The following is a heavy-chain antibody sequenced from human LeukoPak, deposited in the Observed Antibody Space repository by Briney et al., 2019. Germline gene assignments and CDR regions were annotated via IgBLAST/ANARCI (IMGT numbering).Heavy chain of an antibody. D-gene: IGHD6-13*01. CDR1: GYTFTSYY. V-gene: IGHV1-46*01. CDR2: INTNDDGT. CDR3: ARVWQDWYFDL. J-gene: IGHJ2*01. Sequence: ASVKVSCKASGYTFTSYYIHWVRQVPGQGLEWMGLINTNDDGTEYAQKFQGRVTMIRDTSTTTVYMDLSNLRSDDTAMYYCARVWQDWYFDLWGRGTLVTVSS.